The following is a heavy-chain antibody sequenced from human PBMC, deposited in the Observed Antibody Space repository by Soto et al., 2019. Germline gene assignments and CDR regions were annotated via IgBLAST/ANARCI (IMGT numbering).Heavy chain of an antibody. D-gene: IGHD3-10*01. V-gene: IGHV4-59*01. Sequence: KPSETLSLTCTVSGVPIRSYFWSWVRQPPGKGLEWIGYTYYTADSNYSPSLRSRATISADPSRKQFSLRLTGVTAADTALYFCAGSKYRGVFFDYWGQGALVTVSS. CDR1: GVPIRSYF. CDR3: AGSKYRGVFFDY. J-gene: IGHJ4*02. CDR2: TYYTADS.